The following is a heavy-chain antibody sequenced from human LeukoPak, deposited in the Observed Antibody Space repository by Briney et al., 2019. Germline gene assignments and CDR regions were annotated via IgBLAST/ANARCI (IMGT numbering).Heavy chain of an antibody. D-gene: IGHD4-17*01. V-gene: IGHV4-59*02. J-gene: IGHJ4*02. CDR2: IYYSGST. Sequence: GSLRLSCTVSGFTVSSNSMSWVRQAPGKGLEWIGSIYYSGSTYYNPSLKSRVTISVDTSKNQFSLKLSSVTAADTAVYYCARDLGDGFDYWGQGTLVTVSS. CDR3: ARDLGDGFDY. CDR1: GFTVSSNS.